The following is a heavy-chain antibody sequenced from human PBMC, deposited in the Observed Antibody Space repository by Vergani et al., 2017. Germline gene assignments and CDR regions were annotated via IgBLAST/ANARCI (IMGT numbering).Heavy chain of an antibody. D-gene: IGHD3-16*01. J-gene: IGHJ4*02. Sequence: QVQLVASGGGVVQRGGSLRLSCATSGFTLSHYDMQWIRQGPGKGPEFVAFIQFDGSNQYYADSVKGRFTLSRDFSKNTLYLQMNSLRTDDTATYYCAKRVRGWGIDYWGQGTQVIVSS. V-gene: IGHV3-30*02. CDR2: IQFDGSNQ. CDR3: AKRVRGWGIDY. CDR1: GFTLSHYD.